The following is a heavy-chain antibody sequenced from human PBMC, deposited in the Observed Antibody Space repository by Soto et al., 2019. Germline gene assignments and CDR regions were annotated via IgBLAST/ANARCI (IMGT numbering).Heavy chain of an antibody. Sequence: TSETLSLTCTVSGGSISSGGYYWSWIRQHPGKGLEWIGYIYYSGSTYYNPSLKSRVTISVDTSKNQFSLKLSSVTAADTAVYYCARTEQLVPWFDPWGQGTLVTVSS. V-gene: IGHV4-31*03. CDR3: ARTEQLVPWFDP. CDR2: IYYSGST. CDR1: GGSISSGGYY. J-gene: IGHJ5*02. D-gene: IGHD6-6*01.